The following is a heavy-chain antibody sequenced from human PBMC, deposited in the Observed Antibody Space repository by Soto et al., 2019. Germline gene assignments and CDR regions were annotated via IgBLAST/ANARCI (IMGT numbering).Heavy chain of an antibody. CDR1: GFSLSTSGVG. CDR3: AHRRTYGSGSYSFGY. J-gene: IGHJ4*02. Sequence: SGPTLVNPTETLTLTCTFSGFSLSTSGVGVAWIRQPPGKALEWLALIYWDDDKRYSPSLKSRLTITKDTSKNQVVLTMTNMDPVDTATYYCAHRRTYGSGSYSFGYWGQGTLVTVSS. V-gene: IGHV2-5*02. D-gene: IGHD3-10*01. CDR2: IYWDDDK.